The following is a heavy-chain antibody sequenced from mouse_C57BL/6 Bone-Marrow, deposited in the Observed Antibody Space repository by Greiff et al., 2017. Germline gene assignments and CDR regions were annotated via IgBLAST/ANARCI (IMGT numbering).Heavy chain of an antibody. CDR3: ARGDYYGSSIDY. V-gene: IGHV1-64*01. Sequence: VQLQQPGAELVKPGASVKLSCKASGYTFTSYWMHWVKQRPGQGLEWIGMIHPNSGSTNYNEKFKSKATLTVAKSSSTAYMQLSSLTSEDSAVYYCARGDYYGSSIDYWGQGTTLTVSS. CDR1: GYTFTSYW. CDR2: IHPNSGST. D-gene: IGHD1-1*01. J-gene: IGHJ2*01.